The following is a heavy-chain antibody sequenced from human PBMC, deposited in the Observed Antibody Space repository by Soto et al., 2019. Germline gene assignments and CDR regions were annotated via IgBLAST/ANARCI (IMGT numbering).Heavy chain of an antibody. V-gene: IGHV3-73*01. CDR1: GFTFSGSA. Sequence: PGGSLRLSCAASGFTFSGSAMHWARQASGKGLEWVGRIRSKANSYATAYAASVKGRFTISRDDSKNTAYLQMNSLKTEDTAVYYCTRHSVFYGMDVWGQGTTVTVSS. J-gene: IGHJ6*02. CDR2: IRSKANSYAT. CDR3: TRHSVFYGMDV. D-gene: IGHD3-10*01.